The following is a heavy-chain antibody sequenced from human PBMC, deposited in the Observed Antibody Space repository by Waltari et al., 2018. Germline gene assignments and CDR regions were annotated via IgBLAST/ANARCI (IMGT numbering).Heavy chain of an antibody. CDR1: GGSIRSYY. V-gene: IGHV4-59*01. CDR2: IYYSGST. D-gene: IGHD4-4*01. J-gene: IGHJ4*02. CDR3: ARGPYSNYYTY. Sequence: QVQLQESGPGLVKPSETLSLTCTVSGGSIRSYYWSWIRPPPGKGLEWIGYIYYSGSTNYNPSLKSRVTISVDTSKNQFALKLSSVTAADTAVYYCARGPYSNYYTYWGQGTLVTVSS.